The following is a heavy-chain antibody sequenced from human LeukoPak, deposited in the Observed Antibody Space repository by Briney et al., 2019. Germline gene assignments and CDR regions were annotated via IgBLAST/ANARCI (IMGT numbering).Heavy chain of an antibody. D-gene: IGHD2-2*01. J-gene: IGHJ6*03. CDR2: IYTSGST. CDR3: ARVGCSSTSCHGWFYYMDV. CDR1: GGSISSGSYY. Sequence: SETLSLTCTVSGGSISSGSYYWSWVRQPAGKGLEWIGRIYTSGSTNYNPSLKSRVTISVDTSKNQFSLKLSSVTAADTAVYYCARVGCSSTSCHGWFYYMDVWGKGTTVTVSS. V-gene: IGHV4-61*02.